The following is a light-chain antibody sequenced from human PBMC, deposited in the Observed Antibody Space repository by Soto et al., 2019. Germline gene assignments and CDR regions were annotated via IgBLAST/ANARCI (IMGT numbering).Light chain of an antibody. CDR2: AAS. CDR3: QQSLGIPYT. Sequence: DIQRTQSPSALSASVGDRVTITCRASQTISTYLNWYQQKPGKAPKLLIYAASTLQSGVPSRFSGSGSGTDFTLTISSLQPEDFATYYCQQSLGIPYTFGQGTRLEIK. V-gene: IGKV1-39*01. J-gene: IGKJ2*01. CDR1: QTISTY.